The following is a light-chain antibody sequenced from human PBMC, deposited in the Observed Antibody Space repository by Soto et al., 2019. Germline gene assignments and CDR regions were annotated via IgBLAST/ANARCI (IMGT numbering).Light chain of an antibody. CDR3: SSYAGSNKV. Sequence: QSVLTQPPSASGSPGQSVTISCTGTSSDVGGYNYVSWYQQHPGKAPKLMIYVVSQRPSGVPDRFSGSKSGNTASLTVSGLQAEDEADYYCSSYAGSNKVFGGGTKVTVL. CDR1: SSDVGGYNY. J-gene: IGLJ2*01. V-gene: IGLV2-8*01. CDR2: VVS.